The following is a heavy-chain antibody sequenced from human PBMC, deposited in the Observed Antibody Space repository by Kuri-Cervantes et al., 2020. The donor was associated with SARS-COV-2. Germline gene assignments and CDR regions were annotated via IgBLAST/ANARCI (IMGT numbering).Heavy chain of an antibody. J-gene: IGHJ6*02. CDR2: IKHRGST. D-gene: IGHD3-9*01. V-gene: IGHV4-34*01. Sequence: SETLSLTCAVYGGSFSGYYWSWIRQPPGKGLGWVGEIKHRGSTNYNPSLKSRVTISVDTSKNQFSLKLSSVTAADTAVYYCARDRQRAYYDIVTGYYPVFYYYGMDVWGQGTTVTVSS. CDR3: ARDRQRAYYDIVTGYYPVFYYYGMDV. CDR1: GGSFSGYY.